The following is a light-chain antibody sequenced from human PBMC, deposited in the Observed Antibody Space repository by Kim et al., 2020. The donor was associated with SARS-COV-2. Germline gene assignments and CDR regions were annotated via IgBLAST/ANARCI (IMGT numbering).Light chain of an antibody. Sequence: SVSPGEKATRPCRARRRVSSKLAWYQQLPGRAPRFLIYAASTRATGIPARFSGSGSGTEFTLTISSLQSEDFAVYYCQQYNNWPYTFGQETKLEIK. J-gene: IGKJ2*01. CDR1: RRVSSK. CDR3: QQYNNWPYT. CDR2: AAS. V-gene: IGKV3-15*01.